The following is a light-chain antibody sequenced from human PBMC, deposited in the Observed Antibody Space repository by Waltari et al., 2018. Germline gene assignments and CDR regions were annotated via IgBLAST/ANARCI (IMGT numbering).Light chain of an antibody. Sequence: QPALTQHASASGSPGQSITIPCPGTSSDVSGNYDVSWYQQHPGKAPKLMIYDVSKRPSGVSNRFSGSKSGNTASLTISGLQAEDEADYYCSSYTSSSTWVFGGGTKLTVL. J-gene: IGLJ3*02. CDR1: SSDVSGNYD. CDR3: SSYTSSSTWV. CDR2: DVS. V-gene: IGLV2-14*01.